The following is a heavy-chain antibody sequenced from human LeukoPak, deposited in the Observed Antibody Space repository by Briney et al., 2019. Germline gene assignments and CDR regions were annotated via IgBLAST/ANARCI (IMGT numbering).Heavy chain of an antibody. Sequence: PSGTLSLTCTVSGGSISSSSYYWGWIRQPPGKGLEWIGSIYYSGSTYYNPSLKSRVTISVDTSKNQFSLKLSSVTAADTAVYYCAREVVTYYYDSSGYIAWGQGTLVTVSS. D-gene: IGHD3-22*01. CDR2: IYYSGST. J-gene: IGHJ1*01. CDR1: GGSISSSSYY. V-gene: IGHV4-39*07. CDR3: AREVVTYYYDSSGYIA.